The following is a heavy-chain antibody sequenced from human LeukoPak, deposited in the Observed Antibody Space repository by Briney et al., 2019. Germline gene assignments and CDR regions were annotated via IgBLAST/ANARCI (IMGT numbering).Heavy chain of an antibody. Sequence: HAGGSLRLSCAASGLTFSSYSMTWVRQAPGKGLEWVAYISSSRTTIYYAESVKGRFTVSRNHAKNSLHLQMNSLRGEDTAVYYCARVDWELLDGDFDYWGQGTLVAVSA. V-gene: IGHV3-48*04. CDR1: GLTFSSYS. D-gene: IGHD1-26*01. J-gene: IGHJ4*02. CDR2: ISSSRTTI. CDR3: ARVDWELLDGDFDY.